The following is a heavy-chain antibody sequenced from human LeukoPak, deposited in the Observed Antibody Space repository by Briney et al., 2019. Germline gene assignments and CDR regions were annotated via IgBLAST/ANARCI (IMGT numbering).Heavy chain of an antibody. CDR1: GFTFSGYA. V-gene: IGHV3-23*01. Sequence: GGSLRLSCAASGFTFSGYAMSWVRQAPGKGLEWVSAISGSGGSTYYADSVKGRFTISRDNSKNTLYLQMNSLRAEDTAVYYCAKVLSVTMVRGRYFDYWGQGTLVTVSS. D-gene: IGHD3-10*01. J-gene: IGHJ4*02. CDR3: AKVLSVTMVRGRYFDY. CDR2: ISGSGGST.